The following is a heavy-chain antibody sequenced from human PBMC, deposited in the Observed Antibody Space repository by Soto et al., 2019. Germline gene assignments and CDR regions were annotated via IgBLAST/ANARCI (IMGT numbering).Heavy chain of an antibody. CDR1: GGAFSTLA. J-gene: IGHJ4*02. Sequence: QVQLVQSGDEVKKPGSSVRVSCEASGGAFSTLAINWVRQAPGQGLEWMGGIIPVFVSTNYAQKLQGRIAIIPDPSAHTAYLQLSSLGSEATAVYYCAAKSGYPYYFDYWGQGTLVTVSS. D-gene: IGHD3-3*01. V-gene: IGHV1-69*01. CDR2: IIPVFVST. CDR3: AAKSGYPYYFDY.